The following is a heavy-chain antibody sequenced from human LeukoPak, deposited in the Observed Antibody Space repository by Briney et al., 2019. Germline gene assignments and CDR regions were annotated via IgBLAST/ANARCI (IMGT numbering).Heavy chain of an antibody. CDR1: GFTVSSNY. Sequence: PGGSLRLSCAASGFTVSSNYMSWVRQAPGKGLEWVSAISGSGGSTYYADSVKGRFTISRDSSKNTLYLQMNSLRAEDTAVYYCARQVAHYYYGMDVWGQGTTVTVSS. CDR2: ISGSGGST. J-gene: IGHJ6*02. CDR3: ARQVAHYYYGMDV. D-gene: IGHD5-12*01. V-gene: IGHV3-23*01.